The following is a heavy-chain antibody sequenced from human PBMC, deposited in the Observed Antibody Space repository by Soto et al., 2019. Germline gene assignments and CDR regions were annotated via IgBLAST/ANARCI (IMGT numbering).Heavy chain of an antibody. D-gene: IGHD2-21*02. CDR2: TQYSGSN. CDR1: GGSINNGAYL. J-gene: IGHJ4*02. Sequence: SETLSLTCTVSGGSINNGAYLWSWIRQHPGKGLEWIGYTQYSGSNNYNPSLKSRVTISLDTSKKQFSLQLSSVTAADTAVYYCARQDCGGDCSFFNYWGPGTLVTVSS. CDR3: ARQDCGGDCSFFNY. V-gene: IGHV4-61*08.